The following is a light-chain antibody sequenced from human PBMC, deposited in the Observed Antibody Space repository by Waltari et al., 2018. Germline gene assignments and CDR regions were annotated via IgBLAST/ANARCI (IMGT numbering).Light chain of an antibody. Sequence: DIQMTQSPSTLSASVGDRVTITCRASQSIGSWLAWYQQKPGKAPKLLIYGANSLESGVVSRFSASGSGTEFTLTISSLQPDDCATYYCQRYNSYPITFGPGTKVDI. CDR2: GAN. V-gene: IGKV1-5*03. CDR3: QRYNSYPIT. J-gene: IGKJ3*01. CDR1: QSIGSW.